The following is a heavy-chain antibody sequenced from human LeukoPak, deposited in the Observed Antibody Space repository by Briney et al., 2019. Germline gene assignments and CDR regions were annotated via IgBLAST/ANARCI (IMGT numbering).Heavy chain of an antibody. V-gene: IGHV3-30*18. CDR1: GFIFSIYG. Sequence: PGRSLRLSCAASGFIFSIYGMHWVRQAPGKGLEWVALMAADGSNIYYADSVKGRFTISRDNSKNTLYLQMNSLRTEDTAVYYCAKGGGYSSSWTPFDDWGQGTLVTVSS. J-gene: IGHJ4*02. CDR3: AKGGGYSSSWTPFDD. CDR2: MAADGSNI. D-gene: IGHD6-13*01.